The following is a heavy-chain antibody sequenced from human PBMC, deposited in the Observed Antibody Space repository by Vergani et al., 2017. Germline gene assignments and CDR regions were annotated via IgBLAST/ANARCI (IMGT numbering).Heavy chain of an antibody. Sequence: EVQLVESGGGLVKPGGSLRLSCAASGFTFSSYSMNWVRQAPGKGLEWVSSISSSSSTIYYADSVKGRFTISRDNAKNSLYLQMNSLRAEDTAVYYCARDDPQLTNFDYWGQGTLVTVSS. CDR2: ISSSSSTI. J-gene: IGHJ4*02. CDR1: GFTFSSYS. V-gene: IGHV3-21*01. CDR3: ARDDPQLTNFDY. D-gene: IGHD1-1*01.